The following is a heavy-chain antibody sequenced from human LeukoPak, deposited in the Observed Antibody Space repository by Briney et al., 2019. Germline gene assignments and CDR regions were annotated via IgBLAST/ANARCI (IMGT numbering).Heavy chain of an antibody. CDR1: GFTFSNYA. CDR3: AREGYTYGHNWFDP. J-gene: IGHJ5*02. V-gene: IGHV3-30*04. D-gene: IGHD5-18*01. Sequence: GGSLRLSCAASGFTFSNYAIHWVRQAPGKGLEWVAVISFDGTNNYYADSVKGRFTISRDNSKNTLYLQVNSLRPEDTAVYYCAREGYTYGHNWFDPWGQGTLVTVSS. CDR2: ISFDGTNN.